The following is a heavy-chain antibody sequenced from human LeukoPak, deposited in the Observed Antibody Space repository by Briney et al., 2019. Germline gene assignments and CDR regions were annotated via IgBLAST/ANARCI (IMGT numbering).Heavy chain of an antibody. Sequence: WFFFINLIGCSTVYADSVKGRFTISRDNDKNSMYVKMNSLRAEDTALYYCARDVSYGSFDYWGQGTLVTVSS. V-gene: IGHV3-20*03. J-gene: IGHJ4*02. CDR3: ARDVSYGSFDY. D-gene: IGHD5-18*01. CDR2: INLIGCST.